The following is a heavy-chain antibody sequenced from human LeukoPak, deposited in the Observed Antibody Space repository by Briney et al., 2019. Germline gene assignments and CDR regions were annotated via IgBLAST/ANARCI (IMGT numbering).Heavy chain of an antibody. D-gene: IGHD6-6*01. Sequence: ASVKVSCKASGYTFTNYGINWVRQAPGQGLEWMGWISGYNGDTKFAQKLQDRVTMTSDTSTSTAYMELRSLRSDDTAVYFCARGYFSKLSIAASWGYYYYMDVWGKGTTVTVSS. CDR1: GYTFTNYG. V-gene: IGHV1-18*01. J-gene: IGHJ6*03. CDR3: ARGYFSKLSIAASWGYYYYMDV. CDR2: ISGYNGDT.